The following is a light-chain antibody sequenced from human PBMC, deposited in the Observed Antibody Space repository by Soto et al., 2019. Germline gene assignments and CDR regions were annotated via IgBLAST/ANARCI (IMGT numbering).Light chain of an antibody. V-gene: IGLV2-8*01. Sequence: QSALTQPPSASGSPGQSVTISCTGTSSDVGGYNYVSWYQQHPGKAPKLMTYEVNKRPSGVPDRFSGSKSGNTASLTVSGHQAEDEADYSCSSYAGSNRVFGGGTKLTVL. CDR3: SSYAGSNRV. J-gene: IGLJ3*02. CDR2: EVN. CDR1: SSDVGGYNY.